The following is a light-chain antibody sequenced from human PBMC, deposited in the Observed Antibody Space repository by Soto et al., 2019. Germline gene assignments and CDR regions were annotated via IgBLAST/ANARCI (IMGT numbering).Light chain of an antibody. V-gene: IGLV1-40*01. Sequence: QSVLTQPPSVSGAPGQRVTISCTGRKSNIGAGFAVHWYQHIPGAAPRLLIYGNTDRPSGVPDRFSASTSGTSASLTINGLQAEDEGDYYCQSYDSRLTGSYVFGTGTKVTVL. CDR2: GNT. J-gene: IGLJ1*01. CDR3: QSYDSRLTGSYV. CDR1: KSNIGAGFA.